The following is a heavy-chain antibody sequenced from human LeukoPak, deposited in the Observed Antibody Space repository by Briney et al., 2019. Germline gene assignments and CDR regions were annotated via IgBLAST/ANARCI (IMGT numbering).Heavy chain of an antibody. CDR1: GGTFSSYA. V-gene: IGHV1-69*13. D-gene: IGHD2-2*01. J-gene: IGHJ6*04. CDR2: IIPIFGTA. CDR3: AKGYCSSTSCHSGYYYYGMDV. Sequence: SVKVSCKASGGTFSSYAISWVRQAPGQGLEWMGRIIPIFGTANYAQKFQGRVTITADESTSTAYMELSSLRSEDTAVYYCAKGYCSSTSCHSGYYYYGMDVWGKGTTVTVSS.